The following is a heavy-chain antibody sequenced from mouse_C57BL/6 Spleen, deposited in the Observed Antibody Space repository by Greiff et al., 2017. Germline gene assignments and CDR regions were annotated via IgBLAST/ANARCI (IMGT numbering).Heavy chain of an antibody. V-gene: IGHV1-39*01. D-gene: IGHD2-1*01. CDR1: GYSFTDYN. CDR3: ARFAGNYVYGYFDV. Sequence: EVQLVESGPELVKPGASVKISCKASGYSFTDYNMNWVKQSNGKSLEWIGVINPNNGTTSYNQKFKGKATLTVDQSSSTAYMQLNSLTSEDSAVYSCARFAGNYVYGYFDVWGKGTTVTVSS. J-gene: IGHJ1*03. CDR2: INPNNGTT.